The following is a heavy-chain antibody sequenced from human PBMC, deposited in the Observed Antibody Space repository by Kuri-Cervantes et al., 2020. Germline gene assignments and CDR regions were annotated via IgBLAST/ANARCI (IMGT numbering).Heavy chain of an antibody. Sequence: GESLKISCAASGFTFSSYSMNWVRQAPGKGLEWVSSISSSSSYIYYADSVKGRFTISRDNAKNSLYLQMNSLRAEDTAVYYCAREDRSSTSCYFDYWGQGTLVTVSS. CDR2: ISSSSSYI. CDR3: AREDRSSTSCYFDY. J-gene: IGHJ4*02. D-gene: IGHD2-2*01. V-gene: IGHV3-21*01. CDR1: GFTFSSYS.